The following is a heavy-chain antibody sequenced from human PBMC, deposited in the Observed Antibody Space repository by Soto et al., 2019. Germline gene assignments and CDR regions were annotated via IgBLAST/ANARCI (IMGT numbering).Heavy chain of an antibody. V-gene: IGHV3-30-3*01. CDR1: GFTFSSYA. D-gene: IGHD2-2*01. J-gene: IGHJ6*02. CDR2: ISYDGSNK. CDR3: ARVDCISTSCYWGYYYYGMDV. Sequence: PGGSLRLSCAASGFTFSSYAMHWVRQAPGKGLEWVAVISYDGSNKYYADSVKGRFTISRDNSKNTLYLQMNSLRAEDTAVYYCARVDCISTSCYWGYYYYGMDVWGQGTTVTVSS.